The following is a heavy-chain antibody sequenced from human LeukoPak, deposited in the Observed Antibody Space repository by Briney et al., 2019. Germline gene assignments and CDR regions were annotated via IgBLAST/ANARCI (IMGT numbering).Heavy chain of an antibody. CDR1: GFTFSSYW. CDR3: ARDAYDYVWGSYHRDAFDI. CDR2: ISSDGSST. J-gene: IGHJ3*02. D-gene: IGHD3-16*02. V-gene: IGHV3-74*01. Sequence: GGSLRLSCAASGFTFSSYWMHWVRQAPGKGLVWVSRISSDGSSTTYADSVKGRFTISRDNARNTLYLQMNSLRAEDTAVYYCARDAYDYVWGSYHRDAFDIWGQGTMVTVSS.